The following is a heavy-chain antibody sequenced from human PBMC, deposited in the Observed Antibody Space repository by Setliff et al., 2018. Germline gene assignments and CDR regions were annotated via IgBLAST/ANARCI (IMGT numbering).Heavy chain of an antibody. CDR3: VRDRTAYSYGLDV. CDR2: LHTSGST. CDR1: GGSISSGSYY. J-gene: IGHJ6*02. V-gene: IGHV4-61*02. D-gene: IGHD5-18*01. Sequence: SETLSLTCAVSGGSISSGSYYWSWIRQPAGKGLEWVGRLHTSGSTNYNPSLKTRLTMSVDTSKNQFALNLRSVTAADTAVYYCVRDRTAYSYGLDVWGQGTTVTVSS.